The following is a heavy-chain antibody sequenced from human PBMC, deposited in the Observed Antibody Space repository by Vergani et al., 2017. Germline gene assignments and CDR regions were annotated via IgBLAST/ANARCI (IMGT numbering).Heavy chain of an antibody. CDR2: IHHSGDT. CDR1: DSPIMTIPY. CDR3: ARHRGSGGFFPSSYFCRMDV. J-gene: IGHJ6*01. V-gene: IGHV4-38-2*01. D-gene: IGHD3-10*01. Sequence: QVQLQESGPGLVKPSETLTPTCDVFDSPIMTIPYWGGSRQSPGKGRGWIGWIHHSGDTHYKSSLKSRVSLSLVSSSKFSLSLTSVTAADTAIYVCARHRGSGGFFPSSYFCRMDVWG.